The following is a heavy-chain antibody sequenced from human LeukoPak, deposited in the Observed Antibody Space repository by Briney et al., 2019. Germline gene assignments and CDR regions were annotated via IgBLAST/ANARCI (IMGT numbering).Heavy chain of an antibody. Sequence: SVKVSCKASGYTFTSYGISWVRQAPGQGLEWMGRIIPILGIANYAQKFQGRVTITADKSTSTAYIELSSLRSEDTAVYYCARGSARITGTNNWFDPWGQGTLVTVSS. V-gene: IGHV1-69*04. CDR1: GYTFTSYG. CDR2: IIPILGIA. J-gene: IGHJ5*02. CDR3: ARGSARITGTNNWFDP. D-gene: IGHD1-7*01.